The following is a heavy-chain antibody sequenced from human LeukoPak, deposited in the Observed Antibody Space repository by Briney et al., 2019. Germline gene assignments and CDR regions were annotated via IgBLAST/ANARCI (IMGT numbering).Heavy chain of an antibody. J-gene: IGHJ4*02. Sequence: GGSLRLSCVASGLSFSNYWMNWVRQAPGKGLEWVANIRPDGGEQFYVDSVKGRFIISRDNADNSLYLQLTSLRPEDTAVYYCAREHKTFDYWGQGILVTVSS. V-gene: IGHV3-7*03. CDR1: GLSFSNYW. CDR3: AREHKTFDY. CDR2: IRPDGGEQ.